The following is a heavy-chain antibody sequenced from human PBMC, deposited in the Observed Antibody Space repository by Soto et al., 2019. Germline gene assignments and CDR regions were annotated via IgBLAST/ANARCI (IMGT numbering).Heavy chain of an antibody. J-gene: IGHJ4*02. Sequence: QINLVQSGAEVKKPGASVKVSCKGSGYGFTTYGITWVRQAPGQGLEWMAWISAHNGNTNYAQKLQGRVTVTRDTSTSTAYMELRGLRSDDTAVYYCARGRDGDYWGQGARVTVSS. CDR2: ISAHNGNT. D-gene: IGHD6-6*01. V-gene: IGHV1-18*01. CDR1: GYGFTTYG. CDR3: ARGRDGDY.